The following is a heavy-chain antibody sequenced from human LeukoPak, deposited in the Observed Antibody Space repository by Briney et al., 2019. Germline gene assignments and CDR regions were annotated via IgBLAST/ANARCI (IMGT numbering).Heavy chain of an antibody. J-gene: IGHJ4*02. CDR3: ARDPQGYYDSSGYYDDY. D-gene: IGHD3-22*01. V-gene: IGHV1-24*01. CDR1: GYTLTELS. Sequence: ASVKVSCKVSGYTLTELSMHWVRQAPGKGLEWMGGFDPEDGETIYAQKFQGRVTITADESTSTAYMELSSLRSEDTAVYYCARDPQGYYDSSGYYDDYWGQGTLVTVSS. CDR2: FDPEDGET.